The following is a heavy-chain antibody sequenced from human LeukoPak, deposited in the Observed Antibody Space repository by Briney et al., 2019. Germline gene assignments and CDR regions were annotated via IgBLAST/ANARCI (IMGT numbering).Heavy chain of an antibody. D-gene: IGHD2/OR15-2a*01. CDR2: IKPSGGST. V-gene: IGHV1-46*01. Sequence: ASVKVSCKASGYTFTSYYTHWVRQAPGQGLEWMGIIKPSGGSTLYAQKFQGRVTVTSDMSTSTVFVELSSLRSEDTAVYYCAREVPENFNFDYWGQGTLVTVSS. CDR3: AREVPENFNFDY. CDR1: GYTFTSYY. J-gene: IGHJ4*02.